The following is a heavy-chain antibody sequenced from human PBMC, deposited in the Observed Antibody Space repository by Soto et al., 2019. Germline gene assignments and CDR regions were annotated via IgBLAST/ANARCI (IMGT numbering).Heavy chain of an antibody. V-gene: IGHV4-30-4*01. CDR3: ARNGALDY. CDR1: GGSISSGDSY. Sequence: QVQLQESGPGLVKPSQTLSLTCTVSGGSISSGDSYWSWIRQPPGKGLEWIGYILYSGTTNYNPALESGLTISVDTSKNQSSLKQTSVSAADTAVYYCARNGALDYWGRGTLVTVSS. J-gene: IGHJ4*02. CDR2: ILYSGTT. D-gene: IGHD2-8*01.